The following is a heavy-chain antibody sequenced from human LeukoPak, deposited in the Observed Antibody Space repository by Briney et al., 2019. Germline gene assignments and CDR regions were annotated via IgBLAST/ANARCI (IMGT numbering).Heavy chain of an antibody. CDR2: IYYSENT. D-gene: IGHD6-19*01. J-gene: IGHJ3*02. CDR1: GYSIRSNNW. CDR3: ARNQAVAANRGAFDI. Sequence: SDTLSLTCAVSGYSIRSNNWWAWIRQPPGKGLEGIGYIYYSENTYYNPYNPSLTSRVTMSVDTSKNQFSLKLDSVTEIDTAMYYCARNQAVAANRGAFDIWGQGTMVTVSS. V-gene: IGHV4-28*01.